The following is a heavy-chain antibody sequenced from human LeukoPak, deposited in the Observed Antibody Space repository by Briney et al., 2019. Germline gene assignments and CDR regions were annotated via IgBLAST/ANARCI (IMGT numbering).Heavy chain of an antibody. Sequence: ASVKVSCKASGYTFTSYDINWVLQATGQGLEWMGWMNPNSGNTGYAQKFQGRVTMTRNTSISTAYMELSSLRSEDTAVYYCERGHQVGATSWFDPWGQGTLVTVSS. CDR1: GYTFTSYD. D-gene: IGHD1-26*01. CDR3: ERGHQVGATSWFDP. CDR2: MNPNSGNT. J-gene: IGHJ5*02. V-gene: IGHV1-8*01.